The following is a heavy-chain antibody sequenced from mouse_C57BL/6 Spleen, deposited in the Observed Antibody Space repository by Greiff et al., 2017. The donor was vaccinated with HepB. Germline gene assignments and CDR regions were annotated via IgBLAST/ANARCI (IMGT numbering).Heavy chain of an antibody. Sequence: VQLQQSGAELVRPGASVKLSCTASGFNIKDDYMHWVKQRPEQGLEWIGWIDPENGDTEYASKFQGKATITADTSSNTAYLQLSSLTSEDTAVYYCTTWRYYGSLDYWGQGTTLTVSS. CDR1: GFNIKDDY. J-gene: IGHJ2*01. D-gene: IGHD1-1*01. CDR3: TTWRYYGSLDY. V-gene: IGHV14-4*01. CDR2: IDPENGDT.